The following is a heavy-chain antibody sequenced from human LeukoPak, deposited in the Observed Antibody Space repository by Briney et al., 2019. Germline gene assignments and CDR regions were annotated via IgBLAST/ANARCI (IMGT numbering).Heavy chain of an antibody. CDR2: IYYSGST. Sequence: SGTLSLTCTVSGGSISSYYWSWIRQPPGKGLEWIGYIYYSGSTNYNPSLKSRVTISVDTSKNQFSLKLSSVTAADTAVYYCANYYYDSSGYYYFDYWGQGTLVTVSS. V-gene: IGHV4-59*01. CDR3: ANYYYDSSGYYYFDY. D-gene: IGHD3-22*01. CDR1: GGSISSYY. J-gene: IGHJ4*02.